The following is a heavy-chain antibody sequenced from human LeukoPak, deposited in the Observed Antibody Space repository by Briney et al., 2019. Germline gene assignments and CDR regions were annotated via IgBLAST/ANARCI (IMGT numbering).Heavy chain of an antibody. J-gene: IGHJ4*02. CDR1: GGTFSSYA. D-gene: IGHD3-3*01. Sequence: SVKVSCKASGGTFSSYAISWVRQAPGQGLEWMGRIIPIFGTANYAQKFQGRVTITADESTSTAYMELSSLRSEDTAVYYCARGAEYYDFWSGPFDYWGQGTLVTVSS. CDR2: IIPIFGTA. V-gene: IGHV1-69*15. CDR3: ARGAEYYDFWSGPFDY.